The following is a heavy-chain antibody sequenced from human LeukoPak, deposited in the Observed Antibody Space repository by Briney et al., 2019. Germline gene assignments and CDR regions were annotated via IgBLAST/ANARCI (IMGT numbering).Heavy chain of an antibody. J-gene: IGHJ6*02. D-gene: IGHD1/OR15-1a*01. CDR1: GFTFSSYA. Sequence: GSLRLSCAASGFTFSSYAMSWIRQPPGTGLEWIGYIYNSGSTKYNPSLESRVSISLDTSNNQFSLRLTSVTAADTAVYYCARGTLRGNNGAYGMDVWGQGTTVTVSS. CDR2: IYNSGST. V-gene: IGHV4-4*08. CDR3: ARGTLRGNNGAYGMDV.